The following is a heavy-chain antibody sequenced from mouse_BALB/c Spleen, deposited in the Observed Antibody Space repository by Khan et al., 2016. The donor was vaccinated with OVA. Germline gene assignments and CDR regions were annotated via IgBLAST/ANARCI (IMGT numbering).Heavy chain of an antibody. J-gene: IGHJ4*01. CDR3: ARFLQGNLYAMDY. CDR1: GFSLTTHG. CDR2: IWAGGST. Sequence: QVQLKESGPGLVAPSQSLSITCTVSGFSLTTHGVHWVRQPPGKGLEWLGVIWAGGSTNYNSALMSRLSISKDNSKSQVFLNMNSLPTDDTAMYYCARFLQGNLYAMDYWGQGTSGTVAS. V-gene: IGHV2-9*02.